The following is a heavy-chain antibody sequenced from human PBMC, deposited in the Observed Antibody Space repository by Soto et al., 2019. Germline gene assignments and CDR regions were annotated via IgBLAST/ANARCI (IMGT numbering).Heavy chain of an antibody. CDR3: ANCKWAIGALAPDT. Sequence: ASVKVSCKASGYTFTSYDISWVRQAPGEGLEGRGWISAYNGNTNYAQKPQGRVTMTTDTSTSTAYMELRSLRSDDVSLYYCANCKWAIGALAPDTWVQGTLVTVAS. V-gene: IGHV1-18*03. J-gene: IGHJ5*02. CDR1: GYTFTSYD. D-gene: IGHD3-16*01. CDR2: ISAYNGNT.